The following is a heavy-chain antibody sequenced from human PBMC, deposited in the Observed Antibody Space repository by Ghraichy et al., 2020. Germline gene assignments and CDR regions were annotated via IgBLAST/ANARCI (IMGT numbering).Heavy chain of an antibody. CDR2: ISYDGSNK. CDR3: ARDGGVVTANFVYYYYGMDV. D-gene: IGHD2-21*02. CDR1: GFTFSSYA. J-gene: IGHJ6*02. V-gene: IGHV3-30-3*01. Sequence: GESLNISCAASGFTFSSYAMHWVRQAPGKGLEWVAVISYDGSNKYYADSVKGRFTISRDNSKNTLYLQMNSLRAEDTAVYYCARDGGVVTANFVYYYYGMDVWGQGTTVTVSS.